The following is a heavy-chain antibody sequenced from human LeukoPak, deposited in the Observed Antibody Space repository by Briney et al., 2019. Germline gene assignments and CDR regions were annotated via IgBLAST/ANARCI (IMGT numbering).Heavy chain of an antibody. V-gene: IGHV4-34*01. J-gene: IGHJ4*02. Sequence: PSETLSLTCAVYVGSFSGYHWSWIRQPPGKGLEWVGEINHSGSTNYNPSLKSRVTISVDTSKNQFSLKLSSVTAADTAVYYCARAEVVTAILLQQDYWGQGTLVTVSS. CDR2: INHSGST. D-gene: IGHD2-21*02. CDR3: ARAEVVTAILLQQDY. CDR1: VGSFSGYH.